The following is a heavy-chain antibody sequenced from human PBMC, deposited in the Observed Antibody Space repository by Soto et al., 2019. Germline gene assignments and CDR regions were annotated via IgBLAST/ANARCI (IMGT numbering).Heavy chain of an antibody. V-gene: IGHV3-53*02. D-gene: IGHD1-26*01. Sequence: EVQLVETGGGLIQPGGSLRLSCAASGFTVSSNYMSWVRQAPGKGLEWVSVIYSGGSTYYADSVKGRFTISRDNSKNTLYLQMNSLRAEDTAVYYCARDRRGVGATRYHYGMDVWGQGTTVTVSS. CDR2: IYSGGST. J-gene: IGHJ6*02. CDR3: ARDRRGVGATRYHYGMDV. CDR1: GFTVSSNY.